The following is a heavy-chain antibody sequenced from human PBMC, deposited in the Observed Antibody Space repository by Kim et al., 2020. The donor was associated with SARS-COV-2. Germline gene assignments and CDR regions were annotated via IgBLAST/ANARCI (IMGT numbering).Heavy chain of an antibody. V-gene: IGHV1-69*04. Sequence: SVKVSCKASGGTFSSYAISWVRQAPGQGLEWMGRIIPILGIANYAQKFQGRVTITADKSTSTAYMELSSLRSEDTAMYYCARDLENGDSLYWGQGTLVTVSS. J-gene: IGHJ4*02. CDR1: GGTFSSYA. D-gene: IGHD4-17*01. CDR2: IIPILGIA. CDR3: ARDLENGDSLY.